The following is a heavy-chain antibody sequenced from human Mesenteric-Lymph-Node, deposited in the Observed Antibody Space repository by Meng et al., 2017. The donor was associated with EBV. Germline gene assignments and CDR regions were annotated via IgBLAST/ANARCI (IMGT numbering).Heavy chain of an antibody. CDR2: INTDGTST. J-gene: IGHJ4*02. Sequence: VQLSGSGEQLVPPRGSLIPSCAASGFTFSNYWMPWVRQAQGKGLVWVSRINTDGTSTYYADSVKGRFTISRDNSKNTLYLQMNSLRAEDTAVYHCATEVNSWSLDYWGQGTLVTVSS. V-gene: IGHV3-74*01. CDR1: GFTFSNYW. D-gene: IGHD6-13*01. CDR3: ATEVNSWSLDY.